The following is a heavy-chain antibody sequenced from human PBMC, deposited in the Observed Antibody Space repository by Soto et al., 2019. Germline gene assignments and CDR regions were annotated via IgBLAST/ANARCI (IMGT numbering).Heavy chain of an antibody. CDR3: AKAPPLQRSLFLEWLLVDY. CDR2: ISTTGDYT. CDR1: GFTFSSYS. J-gene: IGHJ4*02. Sequence: GGSLRLSCTGSGFTFSSYSMTWVRQAPGKGLEWVSYISTTGDYTYYADTVKGWFTISRDNSKNTLYLQMNSLRAEDTAVYYCAKAPPLQRSLFLEWLLVDYWGQGTLVTVSS. D-gene: IGHD3-3*01. V-gene: IGHV3-23*01.